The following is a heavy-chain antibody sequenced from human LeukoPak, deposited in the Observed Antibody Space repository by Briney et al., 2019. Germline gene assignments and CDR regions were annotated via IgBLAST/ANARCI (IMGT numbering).Heavy chain of an antibody. CDR3: ARAQGSSSDPYSRPPRPGLFDY. J-gene: IGHJ4*02. Sequence: KPSETLSLTCTVSGYSVSSGYYWGWIRQPSGKELEWIGYIYYSGSANYNPSLKNRVTISVDRSKNQFSLKLSSVTAADTAVYYCARAQGSSSDPYSRPPRPGLFDYWGQGTLVTVSS. D-gene: IGHD6-6*01. V-gene: IGHV4-38-2*02. CDR1: GYSVSSGYY. CDR2: IYYSGSA.